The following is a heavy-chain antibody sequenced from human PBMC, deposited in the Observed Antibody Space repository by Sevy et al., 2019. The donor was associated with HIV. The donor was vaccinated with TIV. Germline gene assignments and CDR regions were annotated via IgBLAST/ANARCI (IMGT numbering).Heavy chain of an antibody. CDR1: GFTLSYYW. CDR2: IKQDGSEK. V-gene: IGHV3-7*01. J-gene: IGHJ4*02. CDR3: AQVTSRDDN. Sequence: GGSLRLSCVASGFTLSYYWMTWVRQAPGKGLEWVATIKQDGSEKYYVDSVKGRFTISRDNARNSLYLQMNSLRAEDTAVYYCAQVTSRDDNWGQGTLVTVSS. D-gene: IGHD4-4*01.